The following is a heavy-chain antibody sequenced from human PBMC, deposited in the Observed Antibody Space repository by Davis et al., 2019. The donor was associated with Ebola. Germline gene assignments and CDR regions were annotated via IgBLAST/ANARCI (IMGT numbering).Heavy chain of an antibody. CDR1: GLTFSGYW. Sequence: GESLKISCAASGLTFSGYWMNWVRQAPGKGLEWVSAISGSGGSTYYADSVKGRFTISRDISKNTLYLQMNSLRAEDTAVYYCAKDAVVSTHYFDCWGQGTLVTVSS. D-gene: IGHD5/OR15-5a*01. CDR3: AKDAVVSTHYFDC. CDR2: ISGSGGST. V-gene: IGHV3-23*01. J-gene: IGHJ4*02.